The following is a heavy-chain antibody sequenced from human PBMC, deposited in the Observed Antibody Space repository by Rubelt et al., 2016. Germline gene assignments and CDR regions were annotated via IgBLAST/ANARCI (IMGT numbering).Heavy chain of an antibody. V-gene: IGHV1-18*01. J-gene: IGHJ4*02. Sequence: TFTSYGITWVRQAPGQGLEWMGWISAYDGNTNYAQKFQGRVTMTTDTSTTTAYMELSSLTTEDTAMYYCAAELYSSGCCKFDYWGQGTLVTVSS. CDR3: AAELYSSGCCKFDY. CDR1: TFTSYG. D-gene: IGHD6-19*01. CDR2: ISAYDGNT.